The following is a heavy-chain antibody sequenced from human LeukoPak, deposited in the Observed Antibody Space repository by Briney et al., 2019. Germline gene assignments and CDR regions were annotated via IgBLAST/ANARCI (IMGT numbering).Heavy chain of an antibody. CDR1: GGSISSYY. CDR3: ARGAEIAAAGT. J-gene: IGHJ3*01. V-gene: IGHV4-59*01. D-gene: IGHD6-13*01. CDR2: IYYSGST. Sequence: PSETLSLTCTVYGGSISSYYWSWIRQPPGKGLEWIGYIYYSGSTNYNPSLKSRVTISVDTSKNQFSLKLSSVTAADTAVYYCARGAEIAAAGTWGQGTMVTVSS.